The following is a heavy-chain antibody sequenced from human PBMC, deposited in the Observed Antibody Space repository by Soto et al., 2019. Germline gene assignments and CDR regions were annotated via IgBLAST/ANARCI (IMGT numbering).Heavy chain of an antibody. CDR1: GFTFSSYG. CDR3: ASVGGEVGYFDY. CDR2: IWYDGSNK. D-gene: IGHD3-16*01. J-gene: IGHJ4*02. V-gene: IGHV3-33*08. Sequence: GGSLRLSCAASGFTFSSYGMHWVRQAPGKGLEWVAVIWYDGSNKYYADSVKGRFTISRDNSKNTLYLQMNSLRAEDTAMYYCASVGGEVGYFDYWGQGTLVTVSS.